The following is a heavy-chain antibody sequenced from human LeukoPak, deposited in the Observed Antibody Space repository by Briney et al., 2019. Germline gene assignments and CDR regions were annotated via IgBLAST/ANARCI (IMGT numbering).Heavy chain of an antibody. D-gene: IGHD2-2*01. CDR3: ASSPRLTTSWFLFDS. CDR1: GDSFSNYY. CDR2: VYYSGST. V-gene: IGHV4-59*08. Sequence: ESGPTLVKPSETLSLTCSVSGDSFSNYYWTWIRQPPGKGLEWIGYVYYSGSTNYNPSLKTRLHLSVDTSKNRFSLKLSSVTAADTAVYYCASSPRLTTSWFLFDSWGHGTLVTVSS. J-gene: IGHJ5*01.